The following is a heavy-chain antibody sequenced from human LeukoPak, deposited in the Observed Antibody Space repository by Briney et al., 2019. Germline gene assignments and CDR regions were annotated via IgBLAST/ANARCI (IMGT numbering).Heavy chain of an antibody. J-gene: IGHJ4*02. Sequence: PGGSLRLSCAASGFTFSSSAMSWVRQVPGKGLEWVSAISGSGGSTYYADSVKGRFTISRDNSKNTLYLQMNSLRAEDTAVYYCAKDLYDSSGYFDYWGQGTLVTVSS. D-gene: IGHD3-22*01. CDR2: ISGSGGST. CDR1: GFTFSSSA. V-gene: IGHV3-23*01. CDR3: AKDLYDSSGYFDY.